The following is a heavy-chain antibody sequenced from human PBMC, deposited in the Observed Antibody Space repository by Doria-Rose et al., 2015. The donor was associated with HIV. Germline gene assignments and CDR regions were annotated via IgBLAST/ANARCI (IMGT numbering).Heavy chain of an antibody. D-gene: IGHD3-10*01. V-gene: IGHV4-4*09. CDR3: ARFRPSRGIYYSLDV. CDR2: IYSSGST. J-gene: IGHJ6*03. CDR1: SISSYH. Sequence: SISSYHWNWIRQPPGKGLEWIGYIYSSGSTHYNSSLKSRVTISIDTSKNQFSLKLSSVTAADTAVYYCARFRPSRGIYYSLDVWGKGTTVTVSS.